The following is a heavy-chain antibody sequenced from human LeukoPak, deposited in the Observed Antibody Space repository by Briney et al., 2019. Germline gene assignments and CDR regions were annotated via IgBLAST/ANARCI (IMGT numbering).Heavy chain of an antibody. CDR3: AREVAGAGNWFDP. V-gene: IGHV1-8*01. Sequence: ASVKVSCKASGYTFTSYDINWVRQATGQGLEWMGWMNPNSGNTGYAQKFQGRVTMTRNTSISTAYMVLSSLRSEDTAVYYCAREVAGAGNWFDPWGQGTLVTVSS. CDR2: MNPNSGNT. D-gene: IGHD7-27*01. CDR1: GYTFTSYD. J-gene: IGHJ5*02.